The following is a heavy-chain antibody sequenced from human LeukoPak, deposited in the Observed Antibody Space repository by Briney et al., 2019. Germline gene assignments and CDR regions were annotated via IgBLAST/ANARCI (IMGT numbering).Heavy chain of an antibody. Sequence: GGSLRLSCAASGFTFDSYGMNWVRQAPGKGLEWISSISSSSTYIYYADSVKGRFTISRDNAKNMLYLQMNSLRAEDTAVYYCVNYGWGRPAWGQGTLVTVSS. CDR1: GFTFDSYG. V-gene: IGHV3-21*01. J-gene: IGHJ4*02. CDR2: ISSSSTYI. CDR3: VNYGWGRPA. D-gene: IGHD3-10*01.